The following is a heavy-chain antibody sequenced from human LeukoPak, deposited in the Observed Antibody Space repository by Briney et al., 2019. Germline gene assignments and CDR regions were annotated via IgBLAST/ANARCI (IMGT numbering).Heavy chain of an antibody. CDR1: GFTFSSYA. CDR2: ISYDGSNK. CDR3: ARVDIVVVVAAALEY. V-gene: IGHV3-30-3*01. J-gene: IGHJ4*02. Sequence: GGSLRLSCAASGFTFSSYAMHWVRQAPGKGLEWVAVISYDGSNKYYADSVKGRFTISRDNSKNTLYLQMNSLRAEDTAVYYCARVDIVVVVAAALEYWGQGTLVTVSS. D-gene: IGHD2-15*01.